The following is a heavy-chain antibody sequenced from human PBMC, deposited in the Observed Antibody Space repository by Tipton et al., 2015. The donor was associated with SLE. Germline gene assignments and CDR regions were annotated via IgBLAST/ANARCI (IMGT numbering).Heavy chain of an antibody. Sequence: GSLRLSCAASGFTFSSYEMNWVRQAPGKGLEWVASIEQDGSEIRYVDSAKGRFTISRDNAKNSLYLQMNSLRVDDTAVYYCASGPWGVTRAAEYFQHWGQGTLVTVSS. CDR1: GFTFSSYE. V-gene: IGHV3-7*01. J-gene: IGHJ1*01. CDR2: IEQDGSEI. D-gene: IGHD4-17*01. CDR3: ASGPWGVTRAAEYFQH.